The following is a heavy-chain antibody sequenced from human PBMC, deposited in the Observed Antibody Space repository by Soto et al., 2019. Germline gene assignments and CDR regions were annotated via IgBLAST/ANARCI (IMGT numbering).Heavy chain of an antibody. J-gene: IGHJ4*02. CDR2: INGDGSTT. V-gene: IGHV3-74*01. CDR3: AKIQAVAAPVPY. D-gene: IGHD6-19*01. CDR1: GFTFSSYL. Sequence: EVQLVESGGGLVQPGGSLRLYCAASGFTFSSYLMYWVRQAPGKGLVWVSRINGDGSTTNYADSVKGRFTISRDNAKNTLYLQMNSLRAEDTAVYYCAKIQAVAAPVPYWGQGTLVIVSS.